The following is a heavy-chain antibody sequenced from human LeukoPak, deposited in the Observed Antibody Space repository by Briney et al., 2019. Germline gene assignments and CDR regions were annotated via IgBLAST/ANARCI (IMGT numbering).Heavy chain of an antibody. CDR3: ARRGSGWYNWFDP. V-gene: IGHV4-34*01. CDR2: INHSGST. D-gene: IGHD6-19*01. Sequence: SETLSLTCAVYGGSFSGYYWSWLRQPPGKGLEWIGEINHSGSTKYNPSLKSRVTISVDTSKNQFSLKLSSVTAADTAVYYCARRGSGWYNWFDPWGQGTLVTVSS. CDR1: GGSFSGYY. J-gene: IGHJ5*02.